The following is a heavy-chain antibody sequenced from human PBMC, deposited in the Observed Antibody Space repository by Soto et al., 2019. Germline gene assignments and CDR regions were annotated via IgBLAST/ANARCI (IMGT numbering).Heavy chain of an antibody. CDR3: AREGINNYNEYYFDS. CDR1: GFTFSSYA. V-gene: IGHV3-30-3*01. Sequence: TGGSLRLSCAASGFTFSSYAMHWVRQAPGKGLEWVAVISYDGSNKYYADSVRGRFTISRDNAKTSLYLQMNSLRAEDTAVYYCAREGINNYNEYYFDSWGQGTVVTVSS. D-gene: IGHD4-4*01. J-gene: IGHJ4*02. CDR2: ISYDGSNK.